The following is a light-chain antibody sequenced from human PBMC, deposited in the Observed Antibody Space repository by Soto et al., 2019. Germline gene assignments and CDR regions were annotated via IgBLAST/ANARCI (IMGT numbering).Light chain of an antibody. Sequence: EFVLTQSPVTLSFSPGQIATLSCRSSQTVRNNYLAWYQQKPGQAPRLLIYDASSRATGIPDRFSGGGSGTDFTLTISRLEPEDFAVYYCQQFSSYPLTCGGGTKVDIK. CDR2: DAS. V-gene: IGKV3-20*01. CDR3: QQFSSYPLT. CDR1: QTVRNNY. J-gene: IGKJ4*01.